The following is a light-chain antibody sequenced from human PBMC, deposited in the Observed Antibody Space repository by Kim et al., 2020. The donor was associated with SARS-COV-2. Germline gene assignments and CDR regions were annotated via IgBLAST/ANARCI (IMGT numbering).Light chain of an antibody. CDR1: SIGRKN. CDR3: QVWDSSLCV. CDR2: RDS. V-gene: IGLV3-9*01. J-gene: IGLJ1*01. Sequence: SVALGQTARITLGGNSIGRKNVLWYQQKPGQAPVLVIYRDSNRPSGIPERFSGSNSGNTATLTISRAQAGDEADYYCQVWDSSLCVFGTGTKVTVL.